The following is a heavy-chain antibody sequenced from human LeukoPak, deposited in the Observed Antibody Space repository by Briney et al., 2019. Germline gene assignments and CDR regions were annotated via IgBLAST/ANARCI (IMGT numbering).Heavy chain of an antibody. CDR2: IIPIFGTA. Sequence: ASVKVSCKASGGTFSSYAISWVRQAPGQGLEWMGGIIPIFGTANYAQKFQGRVTITADKSTSTAHMELRSLRSDDTAVYYCARLFYDSSGSFDYWGQGTLVTVSS. CDR3: ARLFYDSSGSFDY. CDR1: GGTFSSYA. D-gene: IGHD3-22*01. J-gene: IGHJ4*02. V-gene: IGHV1-69*06.